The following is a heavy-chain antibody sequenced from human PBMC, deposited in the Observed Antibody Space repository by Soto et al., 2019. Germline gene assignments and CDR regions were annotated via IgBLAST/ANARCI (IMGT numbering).Heavy chain of an antibody. CDR3: ARAGIAVAGTAHGIPFGGFDY. D-gene: IGHD6-19*01. CDR1: GFTFSSYA. CDR2: ISSNGGST. Sequence: GGSLRLSCAASGFTFSSYAMHWVRQAPGKGLEYVSAISSNGGSTYYANSVKGRFTISRDNSKNTLYLQMGSLRAEDMAVYYCARAGIAVAGTAHGIPFGGFDYWGQGTLVTVSS. J-gene: IGHJ4*02. V-gene: IGHV3-64*01.